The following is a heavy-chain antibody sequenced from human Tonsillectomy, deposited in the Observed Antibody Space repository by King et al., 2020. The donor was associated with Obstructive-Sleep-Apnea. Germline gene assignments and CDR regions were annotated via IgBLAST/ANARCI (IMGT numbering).Heavy chain of an antibody. CDR1: GYDFTTYW. CDR3: ARLTYDILTGYYQYYFDY. Sequence: DVQLVQSGAEVKKPGESLKISCKGSGYDFTTYWIGWVRQMPGKGLEWMGIIYPDDSDTKYSPSFQGQVTISADKSITPAYLQWSSLKASDTAIYYCARLTYDILTGYYQYYFDYWGQGTLVTVSS. V-gene: IGHV5-51*01. CDR2: IYPDDSDT. D-gene: IGHD3-9*01. J-gene: IGHJ4*02.